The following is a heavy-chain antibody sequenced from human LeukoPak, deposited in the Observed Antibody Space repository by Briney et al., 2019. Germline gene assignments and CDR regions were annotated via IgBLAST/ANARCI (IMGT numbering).Heavy chain of an antibody. Sequence: GGSMRLSCAASGLALSADKMSWVRQAQWKGLVWVSRISTDGYTTDYADFVQGRFTASRDNTKNTWSLEMNSLRAEDTAVYYCVVGGSPGYWGQGTLVTVSS. CDR3: VVGGSPGY. CDR2: ISTDGYTT. V-gene: IGHV3-74*01. D-gene: IGHD2-15*01. CDR1: GLALSADK. J-gene: IGHJ4*02.